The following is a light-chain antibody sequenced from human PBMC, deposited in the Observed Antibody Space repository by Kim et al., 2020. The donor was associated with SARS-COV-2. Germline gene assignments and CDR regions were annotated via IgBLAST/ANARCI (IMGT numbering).Light chain of an antibody. CDR1: SSNIGINF. V-gene: IGLV1-51*01. Sequence: PGQWVTIPCSGRSSNIGINFVSWYHQLPGTAPKLLIYDNNKRPSGIPDRFSGSKSGTSATLGITGLQTGDEADYYCGTWDSSLRIVVFGGGTQLTVL. J-gene: IGLJ2*01. CDR2: DNN. CDR3: GTWDSSLRIVV.